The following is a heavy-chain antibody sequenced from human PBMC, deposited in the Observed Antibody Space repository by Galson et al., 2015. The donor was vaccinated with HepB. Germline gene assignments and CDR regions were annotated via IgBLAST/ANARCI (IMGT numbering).Heavy chain of an antibody. V-gene: IGHV5-51*03. Sequence: QSGAEVKKPGDSLKISCKTSGFDFPTHWIAWVRQRPGKGLEWMGIIFPGDSDSIYSPSFEGQVTMSVDKSISTAYLHWGSLKASDTAMYYCATSYYYDSSGYKGAIDYWGQGTLVTVSP. CDR2: IFPGDSDS. J-gene: IGHJ4*02. CDR1: GFDFPTHW. D-gene: IGHD3-22*01. CDR3: ATSYYYDSSGYKGAIDY.